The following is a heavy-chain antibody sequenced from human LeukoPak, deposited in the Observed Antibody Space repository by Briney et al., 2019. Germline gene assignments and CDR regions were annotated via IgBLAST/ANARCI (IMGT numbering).Heavy chain of an antibody. CDR1: GFTFSSYG. D-gene: IGHD3-3*01. Sequence: GGSLRLSCAASGFTFSSYGMHWVRQAPGKGLEWVAVIWYDGSNKYYADSVKGRFTISRDNAKNSLYLQMNSLRAEDTAVYYCASLYGSYYDFWSGDYWGQGTLVTVSS. CDR3: ASLYGSYYDFWSGDY. J-gene: IGHJ4*02. CDR2: IWYDGSNK. V-gene: IGHV3-33*03.